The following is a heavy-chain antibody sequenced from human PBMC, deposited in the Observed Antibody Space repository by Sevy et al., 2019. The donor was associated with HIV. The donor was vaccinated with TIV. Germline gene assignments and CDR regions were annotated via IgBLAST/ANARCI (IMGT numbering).Heavy chain of an antibody. CDR2: FSFGCGEI. D-gene: IGHD2-8*01. CDR3: AREGCTKPHDY. Sequence: GGSLRLSCAASGFTFSKYSMSWVRQPPGKGLEWVSTFSFGCGEINYADSVKGRFTISRDNSKISVYLQMNNLRPEDMAVYYCAREGCTKPHDYWGQGTLVTVSS. CDR1: GFTFSKYS. V-gene: IGHV3-23*01. J-gene: IGHJ4*02.